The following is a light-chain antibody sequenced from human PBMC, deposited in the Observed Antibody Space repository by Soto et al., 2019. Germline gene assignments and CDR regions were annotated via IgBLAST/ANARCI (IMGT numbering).Light chain of an antibody. CDR1: QSVSSN. J-gene: IGKJ4*01. CDR3: QQYNNWPPLT. CDR2: GAS. V-gene: IGKV3-15*01. Sequence: EIVMTQSPATLSVSPGERATISCRASQSVSSNLAWYHQKPGQAPRLLIYGASTRATGIPASFSGSGSGTEFTLTISCLQYEDFAVYYCQQYNNWPPLTFGGGTKVEIK.